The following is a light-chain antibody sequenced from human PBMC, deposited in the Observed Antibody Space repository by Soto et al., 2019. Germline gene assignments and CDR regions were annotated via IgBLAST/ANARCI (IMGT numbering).Light chain of an antibody. V-gene: IGLV2-11*01. Sequence: QSALTQPRSVSGSPGQSVTISCTGTSSDVGGYNYVSWYQQHPGKAPKLMIYDVSKRPSGVPDRFSGSKSGNTASLTISGLQAEDEADYYCCSYAGSYGVFGTGTRSPS. J-gene: IGLJ1*01. CDR3: CSYAGSYGV. CDR2: DVS. CDR1: SSDVGGYNY.